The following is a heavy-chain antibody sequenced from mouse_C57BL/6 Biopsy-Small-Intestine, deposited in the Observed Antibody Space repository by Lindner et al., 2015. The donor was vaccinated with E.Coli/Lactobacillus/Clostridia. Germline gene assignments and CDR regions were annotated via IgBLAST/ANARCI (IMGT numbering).Heavy chain of an antibody. CDR1: GYTFTDYN. CDR2: INPNNGGT. Sequence: VQLQESGPVLVKPGASVKIPCKASGYTFTDYNMDWVKQSHGKSLEWIGDINPNNGGTIYNQKFKGKATLTVDKSSSTAYMELRSLTSEDTAVYYCARGVGTDWYFDVWGTGTTVTVSS. V-gene: IGHV1-18*01. J-gene: IGHJ1*03. D-gene: IGHD4-1*01. CDR3: ARGVGTDWYFDV.